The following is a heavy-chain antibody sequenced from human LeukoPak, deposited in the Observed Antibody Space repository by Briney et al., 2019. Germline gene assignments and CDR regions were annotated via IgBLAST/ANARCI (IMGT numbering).Heavy chain of an antibody. Sequence: PGGSLRLSCAAYGFTFSSYAMHWVRQAPGKGLEWVAVISYDGSNKYYADSVKGRFTISRDNSKNTLYLQMNSLRAEDTAVYYCARADGIQLWLQYFDYWGQGTLVTVSS. CDR2: ISYDGSNK. J-gene: IGHJ4*02. CDR3: ARADGIQLWLQYFDY. D-gene: IGHD5-18*01. V-gene: IGHV3-30-3*01. CDR1: GFTFSSYA.